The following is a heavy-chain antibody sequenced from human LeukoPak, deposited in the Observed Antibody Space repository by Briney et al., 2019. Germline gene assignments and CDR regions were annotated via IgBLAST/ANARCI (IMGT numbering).Heavy chain of an antibody. Sequence: ASVKVSCKASGYTFTSYGISWVRQAPGQGLEWMGWISAYNGNTNYAQKLQGRVTMTTDTSTSTAYMELRSLRSDDTAVYYCASAPGIAAADPPVYWGQGTLVTVSS. J-gene: IGHJ4*02. D-gene: IGHD6-13*01. CDR2: ISAYNGNT. V-gene: IGHV1-18*01. CDR3: ASAPGIAAADPPVY. CDR1: GYTFTSYG.